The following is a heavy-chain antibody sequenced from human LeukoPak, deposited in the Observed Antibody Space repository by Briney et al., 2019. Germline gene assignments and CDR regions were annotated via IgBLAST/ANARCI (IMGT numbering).Heavy chain of an antibody. CDR2: ICGSGGST. CDR3: ARYQLLLLWYYYGMDV. Sequence: GGSLRLSCAASGFTFSSYAMSWVRQAPGKGLGWVSAICGSGGSTYYADSVKGRFTISRDNSKNTLYLQMNSLRAEDTAVYYCARYQLLLLWYYYGMDVWGKGTTVTVSS. D-gene: IGHD2-2*01. V-gene: IGHV3-23*01. J-gene: IGHJ6*04. CDR1: GFTFSSYA.